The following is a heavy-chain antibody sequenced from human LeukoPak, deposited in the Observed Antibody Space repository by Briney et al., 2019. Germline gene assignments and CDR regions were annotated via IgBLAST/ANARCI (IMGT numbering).Heavy chain of an antibody. CDR1: GYTFTSYG. Sequence: GASVTVSCKASGYTFTSYGISWVRQAPGQGLEWIGGISACNGNTNYAQKLQGRVTMTTDTSTTTAYMELRSLRSDDTAVYYCARPRGWFGEFDYWGQGTLVTVSS. D-gene: IGHD3-10*01. J-gene: IGHJ4*02. CDR3: ARPRGWFGEFDY. V-gene: IGHV1-18*04. CDR2: ISACNGNT.